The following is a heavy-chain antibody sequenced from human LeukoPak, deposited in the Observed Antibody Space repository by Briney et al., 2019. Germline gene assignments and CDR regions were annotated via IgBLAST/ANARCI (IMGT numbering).Heavy chain of an antibody. CDR1: GGSFSGYY. J-gene: IGHJ4*02. Sequence: SETLSLTCAVYGGSFSGYYWSWIRQPPGKGLEWIGEINHSGSTNYNPSLKSRVTISVDTSKNQFSLKLSSVTAADTAVYYCARHGDYVWGSYRYTGYFDYWGQGTLVTVSS. D-gene: IGHD3-16*02. CDR2: INHSGST. CDR3: ARHGDYVWGSYRYTGYFDY. V-gene: IGHV4-34*01.